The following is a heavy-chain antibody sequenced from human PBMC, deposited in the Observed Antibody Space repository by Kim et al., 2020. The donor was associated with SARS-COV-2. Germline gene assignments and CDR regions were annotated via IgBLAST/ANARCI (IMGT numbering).Heavy chain of an antibody. D-gene: IGHD6-25*01. CDR2: K. CDR3: ARDDGFRSIDH. Sequence: KFYMDSVEGRLTVSRDNAKNSVYLQMNGLRPDDTAVYYCARDDGFRSIDHWGQGILVTVSS. V-gene: IGHV3-7*01. J-gene: IGHJ4*02.